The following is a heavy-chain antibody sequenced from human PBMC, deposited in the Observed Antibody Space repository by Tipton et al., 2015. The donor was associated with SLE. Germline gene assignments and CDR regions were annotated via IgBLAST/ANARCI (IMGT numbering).Heavy chain of an antibody. D-gene: IGHD6-6*01. J-gene: IGHJ6*03. CDR1: GGSISSGYYY. CDR2: INTSGSA. V-gene: IGHV4-61*02. Sequence: TLSLTCTVSGGSISSGYYYWSWIRQPAGKGLEWIGRINTSGSANYNPSLKSRVTISVDTSKNQFSLKLSSVTAADTAVYYCARAGGIAARSYYYYYYYMDVWGKGTTVTVSS. CDR3: ARAGGIAARSYYYYYYYMDV.